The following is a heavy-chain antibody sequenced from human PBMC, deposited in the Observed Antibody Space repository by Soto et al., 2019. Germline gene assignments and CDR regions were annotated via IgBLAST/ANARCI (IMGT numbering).Heavy chain of an antibody. CDR3: ARRSWYLFDY. V-gene: IGHV1-18*01. J-gene: IGHJ4*02. CDR1: GYNFTSYG. Sequence: KVYCQASGYNFTSYGIIWVRQAPGQGLEWMGWISAYNGNTNYAQKLQGRVAMTTDTSTSTAYMELRSLRSDDTAVYYCARRSWYLFDYWGQGTLVTVSS. CDR2: ISAYNGNT. D-gene: IGHD6-13*01.